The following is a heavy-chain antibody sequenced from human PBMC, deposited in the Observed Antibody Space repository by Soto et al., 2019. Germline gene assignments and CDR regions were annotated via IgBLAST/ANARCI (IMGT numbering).Heavy chain of an antibody. CDR2: ISYDGSNK. CDR3: AYVGPEDYFDY. Sequence: GGSLRLSCAASGFTFSSYGMHWVRQAPGKGLEWVAVISYDGSNKYYADSVKGRFTISRDNSKNTLYLQMNSLRAEDTAVYYCAYVGPEDYFDYWGQGTLVTVSS. J-gene: IGHJ4*02. CDR1: GFTFSSYG. D-gene: IGHD1-26*01. V-gene: IGHV3-30*03.